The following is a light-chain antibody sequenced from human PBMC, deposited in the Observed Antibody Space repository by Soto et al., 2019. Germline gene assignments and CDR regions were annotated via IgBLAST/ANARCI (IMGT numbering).Light chain of an antibody. CDR1: QDFCNY. J-gene: IGKJ3*01. Sequence: DIQMTQSPSSLSASVGDRVTITCRASQDFCNYLVWYQQKPGKVPKVLIYAASTLQSGVPSRFSGSGSGTDFTLTISSLQPEDVATYYCQKYNGTPWTFGPGTKVDI. CDR2: AAS. CDR3: QKYNGTPWT. V-gene: IGKV1-27*01.